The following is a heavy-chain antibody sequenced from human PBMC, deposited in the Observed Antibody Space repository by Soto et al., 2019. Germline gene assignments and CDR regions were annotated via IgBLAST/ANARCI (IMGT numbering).Heavy chain of an antibody. CDR3: ARDHGSYGFDY. D-gene: IGHD1-26*01. J-gene: IGHJ4*02. CDR2: IYYSWST. CDR1: GDSISSGDYY. V-gene: IGHV4-30-4*01. Sequence: TSETLSLTCNVSGDSISSGDYYWSWIRQPPGKGLEWIGYIYYSWSTYYNPSLKSRVTISVDTSKNQFSLKLSSVTAADTAVYYCARDHGSYGFDYWGQGTLVTVSS.